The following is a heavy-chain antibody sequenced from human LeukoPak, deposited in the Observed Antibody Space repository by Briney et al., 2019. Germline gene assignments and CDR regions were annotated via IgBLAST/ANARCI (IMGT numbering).Heavy chain of an antibody. CDR3: ASQPSGWFDP. D-gene: IGHD6-25*01. Sequence: SETLSLTCTVSCGSLSSSSYYWGWIRQPPGKGLEWIGSIYYSGSTYYNPSLKSRVTISVDTSKNQFSLKLSSVTAADTAVYYCASQPSGWFDPWGQGTLVTVSS. CDR1: CGSLSSSSYY. J-gene: IGHJ5*02. V-gene: IGHV4-39*01. CDR2: IYYSGST.